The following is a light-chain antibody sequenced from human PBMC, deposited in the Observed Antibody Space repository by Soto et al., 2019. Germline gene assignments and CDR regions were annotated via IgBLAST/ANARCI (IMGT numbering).Light chain of an antibody. Sequence: QSVLTQSASVSGSPGQSITISCTGTSSDIGGYNYVSWYQQHPDKAPKLMIFEVSNRPSGVSNRFSGSKSGNTASLTISGLLPEDEADYYCSSYTTSSTVAFGGGTKVTV. J-gene: IGLJ2*01. CDR1: SSDIGGYNY. V-gene: IGLV2-14*01. CDR2: EVS. CDR3: SSYTTSSTVA.